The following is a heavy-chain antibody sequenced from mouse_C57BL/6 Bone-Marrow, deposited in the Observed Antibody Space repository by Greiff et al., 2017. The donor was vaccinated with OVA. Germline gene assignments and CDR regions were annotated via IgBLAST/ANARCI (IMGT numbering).Heavy chain of an antibody. D-gene: IGHD1-1*01. CDR2: ISSGGSYT. CDR3: ARPTRRSSLYYFDC. CDR1: GFTFSSYG. Sequence: EVMLVESGGDLVKPGGSLKLSCAASGFTFSSYGMSWVRQTPDKRLEWVATISSGGSYTYYPDSVRGRFTISRDNAKNTLYLQMSSLKSEDTAMYYCARPTRRSSLYYFDCWGQGATLTVSS. J-gene: IGHJ2*01. V-gene: IGHV5-6*01.